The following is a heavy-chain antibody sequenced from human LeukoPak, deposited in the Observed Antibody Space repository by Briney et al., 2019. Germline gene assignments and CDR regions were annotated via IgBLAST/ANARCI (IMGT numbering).Heavy chain of an antibody. CDR1: GFTVSGDY. V-gene: IGHV3-53*01. CDR2: IYADFDNT. Sequence: GGSLRLSCAASGFTVSGDYMSWVRQAPGKRLEWVSVIYADFDNTDYADSVKGRFTISRDNSKNTLYLHMNSLRVDDSATYYCARALNRHIGAFEYWGQGALVTVSA. J-gene: IGHJ4*02. CDR3: ARALNRHIGAFEY. D-gene: IGHD4/OR15-4a*01.